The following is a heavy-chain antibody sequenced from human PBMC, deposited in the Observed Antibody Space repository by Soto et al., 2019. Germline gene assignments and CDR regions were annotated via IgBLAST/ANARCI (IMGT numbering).Heavy chain of an antibody. CDR1: GYTFTGYY. D-gene: IGHD2-2*01. J-gene: IGHJ6*02. V-gene: IGHV1-2*04. Sequence: ASVKVSCKASGYTFTGYYMHWVRQAPGQGLEWMGWINPNSGGTNYAQKFQGWVTMTRDTSISTAYMELSRLRSDDTAVYYCAGGSRDCSSTSCYDASYGMDVWGQGTTVTVSS. CDR3: AGGSRDCSSTSCYDASYGMDV. CDR2: INPNSGGT.